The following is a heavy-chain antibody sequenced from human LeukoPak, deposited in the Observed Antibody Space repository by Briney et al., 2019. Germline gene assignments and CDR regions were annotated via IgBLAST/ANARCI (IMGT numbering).Heavy chain of an antibody. CDR3: ARDVKNDYLDAFDI. V-gene: IGHV1-46*01. CDR2: INPSGGST. Sequence: ASVKVSCKASGYIFTSYYMHWVRQAPGQGPEWMGVINPSGGSTSYAQSFQGRVTMTRDTSTSTVYMELSSLRSQDTAVYYCARDVKNDYLDAFDIWGQGTMVTVSS. CDR1: GYIFTSYY. D-gene: IGHD1-1*01. J-gene: IGHJ3*02.